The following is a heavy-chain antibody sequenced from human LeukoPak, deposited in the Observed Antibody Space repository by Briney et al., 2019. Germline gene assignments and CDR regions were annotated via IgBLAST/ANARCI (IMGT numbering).Heavy chain of an antibody. D-gene: IGHD6-13*01. CDR3: AKDSGGLPIAAAGTEVSGMDV. Sequence: GGSLRLSCAASGFTFSSYGMHWVRQAPGKGLEWVAVISYDGSNKYYADSVKGRFTISRDNSKNTLYLQMNSLRAEDTAVYYCAKDSGGLPIAAAGTEVSGMDVWGQGTTVTVSS. V-gene: IGHV3-30*18. CDR2: ISYDGSNK. J-gene: IGHJ6*02. CDR1: GFTFSSYG.